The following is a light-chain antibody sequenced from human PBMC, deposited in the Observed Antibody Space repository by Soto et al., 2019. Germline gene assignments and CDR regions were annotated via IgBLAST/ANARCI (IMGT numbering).Light chain of an antibody. Sequence: DIHMTHSPSSLSSSVVYIFNMTCLSSRSISRYLSWYQQKPGKAPNLLIYAASSLQSGVPSRFSGAGSGTDFTLTISSLQPEDFAIYYCQQTYTTPEITFGQGTRLEIK. CDR2: AAS. CDR1: RSISRY. V-gene: IGKV1-39*01. J-gene: IGKJ5*01. CDR3: QQTYTTPEIT.